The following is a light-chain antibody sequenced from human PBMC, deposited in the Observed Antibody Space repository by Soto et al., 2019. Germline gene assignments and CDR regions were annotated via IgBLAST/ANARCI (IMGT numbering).Light chain of an antibody. J-gene: IGKJ2*01. V-gene: IGKV3-15*01. CDR1: QSVSNN. CDR3: QQSNNWLYT. Sequence: EVVLTQSPGTLSLSPGERATLSCMASQSVSNNYLAWYQQKPGQAPRLLIYGASTRATGIPARFSDSVSGTEGTITISSLKSEDGSMYYCQQSNNWLYTFGQGTKVDTK. CDR2: GAS.